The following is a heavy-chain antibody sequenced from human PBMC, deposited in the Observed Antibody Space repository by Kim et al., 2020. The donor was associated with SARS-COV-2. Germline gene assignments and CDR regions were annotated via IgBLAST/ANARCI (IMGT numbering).Heavy chain of an antibody. V-gene: IGHV3-11*06. J-gene: IGHJ6*02. Sequence: KGRLTNSRDNAKNSLYLQINSLRAEDTAVYYCARVRRDWNYNYYYYGMDVWGQGTTVTVSS. D-gene: IGHD1-7*01. CDR3: ARVRRDWNYNYYYYGMDV.